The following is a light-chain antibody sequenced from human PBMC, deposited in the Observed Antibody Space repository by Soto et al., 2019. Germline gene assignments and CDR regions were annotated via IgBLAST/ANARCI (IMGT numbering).Light chain of an antibody. J-gene: IGLJ2*01. CDR1: SSNIGTNT. CDR3: AAWGVILVV. V-gene: IGLV1-44*01. Sequence: QSVLTQPPSASGTPGQRVTISCSGSSSNIGTNTVIWYQQLPGAAPKLLIYSDNQRPSGVPDRFAGSKSGTSASLAISGLQSEDEADYYCAAWGVILVVFGGGTKLTVL. CDR2: SDN.